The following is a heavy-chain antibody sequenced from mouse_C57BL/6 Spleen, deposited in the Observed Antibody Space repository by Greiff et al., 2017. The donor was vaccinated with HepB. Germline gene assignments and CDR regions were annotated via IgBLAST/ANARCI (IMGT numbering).Heavy chain of an antibody. Sequence: EVHLVESGGDLVKPGGSLKLSCAASGFTFSSYGMSWVRQTPDKRLEWVATISSGGSYTYYPDSVKGRFTISRDNAKNTLYLQMSSLKSEDTAMYYCARHEATVVAFYAMDYWGQGTSVTVSS. CDR3: ARHEATVVAFYAMDY. CDR1: GFTFSSYG. D-gene: IGHD1-1*01. V-gene: IGHV5-6*01. CDR2: ISSGGSYT. J-gene: IGHJ4*01.